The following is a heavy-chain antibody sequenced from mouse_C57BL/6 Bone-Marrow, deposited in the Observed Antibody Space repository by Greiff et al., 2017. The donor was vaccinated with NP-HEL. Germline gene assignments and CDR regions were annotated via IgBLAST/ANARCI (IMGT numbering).Heavy chain of an antibody. CDR1: GYSITSGYY. V-gene: IGHV3-6*01. J-gene: IGHJ3*01. CDR3: AEDKRGFAY. Sequence: EVKLQESGPGLVKPSQSLSLTCSVTGYSITSGYYWNWIRQFPGNKLEWMGYISYDGSNNYNPSLKNRISITRDTSKNQFFLKLNSVTTEDTATYYCAEDKRGFAYWGQGTLVTVSA. D-gene: IGHD3-3*01. CDR2: ISYDGSN.